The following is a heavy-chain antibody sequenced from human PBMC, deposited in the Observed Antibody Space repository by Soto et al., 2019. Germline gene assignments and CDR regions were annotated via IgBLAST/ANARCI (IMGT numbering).Heavy chain of an antibody. CDR3: ARSAVGATKSGFDS. CDR2: IYYSGTT. D-gene: IGHD1-26*01. V-gene: IGHV4-31*03. J-gene: IGHJ4*02. Sequence: QVQLQESGPGLVKPSQTLSLTCNVSGDSINNGGHYWSWIRKPPGKGLEWIGFIYYSGTTYYNPSLKSRVTISVHTSKIQFSLKLNSVTAADTAVYYCARSAVGATKSGFDSWGQGTLVTVSS. CDR1: GDSINNGGHY.